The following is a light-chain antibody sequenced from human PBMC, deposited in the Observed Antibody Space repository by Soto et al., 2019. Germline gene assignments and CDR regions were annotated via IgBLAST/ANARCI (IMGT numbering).Light chain of an antibody. J-gene: IGKJ1*01. CDR3: LQYQSYWP. Sequence: DIQMTQSPSTLSASVGDRVSITCRASQSISRQLAWYQQKPGKAPNLLIYQASNLETGVPSRFTGSGSGTEFTLTISSLQPDDLATYSCLQYQSYWPFGQGTKVEVK. V-gene: IGKV1-5*03. CDR1: QSISRQ. CDR2: QAS.